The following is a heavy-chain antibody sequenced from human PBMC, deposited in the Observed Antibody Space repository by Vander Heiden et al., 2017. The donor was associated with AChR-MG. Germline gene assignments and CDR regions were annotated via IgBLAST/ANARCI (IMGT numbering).Heavy chain of an antibody. CDR2: ISSNGGST. Sequence: EVQLVESGGGLVQPGGSLRLSCAASGFTFSSYAMHWVRQAPGKGLEYVSAISSNGGSTYYANSVKGRFTISRDNSKNTLYLQMGSLRAEDMAVYYCARVAPSSPTEYKNYYYYYGMDVWGQGTTVTVSS. CDR1: GFTFSSYA. V-gene: IGHV3-64*01. D-gene: IGHD1-1*01. CDR3: ARVAPSSPTEYKNYYYYYGMDV. J-gene: IGHJ6*02.